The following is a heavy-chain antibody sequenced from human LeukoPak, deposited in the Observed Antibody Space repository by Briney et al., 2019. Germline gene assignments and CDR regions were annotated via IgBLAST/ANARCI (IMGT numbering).Heavy chain of an antibody. CDR2: ITGSIGST. V-gene: IGHV3-23*01. D-gene: IGHD1-26*01. CDR3: AKTMGAIDHDY. J-gene: IGHJ4*02. CDR1: GFTFSSYV. Sequence: GGSLRLSCAASGFTFSSYVMNWVRQAPGKGLEWVSAITGSIGSTYYADSVKGRFTISRDNSKNTLYLQMNSLRAEDTAVYYCAKTMGAIDHDYWGQGTLVTVSS.